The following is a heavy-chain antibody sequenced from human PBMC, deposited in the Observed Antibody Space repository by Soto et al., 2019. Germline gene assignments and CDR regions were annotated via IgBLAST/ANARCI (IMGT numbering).Heavy chain of an antibody. D-gene: IGHD3-9*01. J-gene: IGHJ4*02. CDR3: ARVLYEIWTGYYRDY. CDR2: INHSGST. CDR1: GGSFSGYY. V-gene: IGHV4-34*01. Sequence: SETLSLTCAVYGGSFSGYYWSWIRQPPGKGLEWIGEINHSGSTNYNPSLKSRVTISVDTSKNQFSLKLSSVTAADTAVYYCARVLYEIWTGYYRDYWGQGTLGTVSS.